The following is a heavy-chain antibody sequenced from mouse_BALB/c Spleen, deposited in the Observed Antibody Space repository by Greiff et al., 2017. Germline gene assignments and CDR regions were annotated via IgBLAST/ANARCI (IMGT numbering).Heavy chain of an antibody. J-gene: IGHJ1*01. D-gene: IGHD1-1*01. V-gene: IGHV5-6*02. CDR1: GFTFSSYG. CDR3: ARRELIHQGYFDV. CDR2: ISSGGSYT. Sequence: DVMLVESGGDLVKPGGSLKLSCAASGFTFSSYGMSWVRQTPDKRLEWVATISSGGSYTYYPDSVKGRFTISRDNAKNTLYLQMSSLKSEDTAMYYCARRELIHQGYFDVWGAGTTVTVSS.